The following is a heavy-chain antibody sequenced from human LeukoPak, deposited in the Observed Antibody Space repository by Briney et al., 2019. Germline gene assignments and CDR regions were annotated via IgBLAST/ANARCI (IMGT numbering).Heavy chain of an antibody. V-gene: IGHV1-18*01. CDR2: ISAYNGNT. CDR3: ARDPISCTGGSCYSGAFDM. CDR1: GYTFSTYG. D-gene: IGHD2-15*01. Sequence: ASVKVSCKASGYTFSTYGISWVRQAPGQGLEWMVWISAYNGNTNYVERLQGRVTMTTDTSTSTAYMELRSLRSDDTAVYYCARDPISCTGGSCYSGAFDMWGQGTMVTVSS. J-gene: IGHJ3*02.